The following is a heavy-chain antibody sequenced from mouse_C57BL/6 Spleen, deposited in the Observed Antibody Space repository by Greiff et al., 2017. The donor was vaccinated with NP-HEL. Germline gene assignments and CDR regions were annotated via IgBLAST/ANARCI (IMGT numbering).Heavy chain of an antibody. D-gene: IGHD2-4*01. CDR2: ISSGGSYT. CDR1: GFTFSSYG. J-gene: IGHJ3*01. CDR3: ARIYYDYDGSAY. Sequence: EVQGVESGGDLVKPGGSLKLSCAASGFTFSSYGMSWVRQTPDKRLEWVATISSGGSYTYYPDSVKGRFTISRDNAKNTLYLQMSSLKSEDTAMYYCARIYYDYDGSAYWGQGTLVTVSA. V-gene: IGHV5-6*01.